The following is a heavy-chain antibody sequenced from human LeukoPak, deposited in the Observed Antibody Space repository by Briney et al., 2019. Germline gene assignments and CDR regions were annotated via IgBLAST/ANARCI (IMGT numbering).Heavy chain of an antibody. D-gene: IGHD5-18*01. J-gene: IGHJ4*02. V-gene: IGHV4-39*01. CDR3: ARPPRGYSYYYFDY. Sequence: MSSETLSLTCTVSGGSISSSSYYWGWIRQPPGKGLEWIGSIYYSGSTYYNPSLKSRVTISVDTSKNQFSLKLSSVTAADTAVYYCARPPRGYSYYYFDYWGQGTLVTVSS. CDR1: GGSISSSSYY. CDR2: IYYSGST.